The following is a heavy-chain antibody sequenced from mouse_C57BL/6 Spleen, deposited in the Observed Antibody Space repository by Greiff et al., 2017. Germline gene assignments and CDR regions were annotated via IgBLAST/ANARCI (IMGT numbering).Heavy chain of an antibody. CDR1: GFSLTSYG. Sequence: QVQLQQSGPGLVQPSQSLSITCTASGFSLTSYGVHWVRQSPGKGLEWLGVIWSGGRTDYNAAFISRMGISKDNPNSQVFFKMNRLQAADTAIYYCAREGGSSYPSWFAYWGQGTLVTVSA. CDR2: IWSGGRT. D-gene: IGHD1-1*01. J-gene: IGHJ3*01. CDR3: AREGGSSYPSWFAY. V-gene: IGHV2-2*01.